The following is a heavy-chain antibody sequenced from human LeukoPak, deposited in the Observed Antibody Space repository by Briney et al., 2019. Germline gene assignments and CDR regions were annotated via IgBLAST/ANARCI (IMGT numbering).Heavy chain of an antibody. CDR3: VRESIGFDY. CDR1: GFTFSSYG. V-gene: IGHV3-30*03. Sequence: PGRSLRLSCAASGFTFSSYGMHWVRQAPGKGLEWVAVISYDGSNKYYADSVKGRFTISRDNAKDSLYLQMNSLRAEDTAVYYCVRESIGFDYWGQGTLVTVSS. D-gene: IGHD2-15*01. CDR2: ISYDGSNK. J-gene: IGHJ4*02.